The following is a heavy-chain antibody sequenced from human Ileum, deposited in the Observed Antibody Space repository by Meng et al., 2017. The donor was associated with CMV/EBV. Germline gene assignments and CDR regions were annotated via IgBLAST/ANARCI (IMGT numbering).Heavy chain of an antibody. CDR3: AREKSSCTSSTCYGVDS. CDR1: ECAISSYY. CDR2: IHTSGTT. D-gene: IGHD2-2*01. J-gene: IGHJ4*02. Sequence: VQLPDAGPVLVNPSCTLSLPCPSSECAISSYYWSWIRQSAGKGLEWIGRIHTSGTTNYNPSLKSRVTLSLDTSKDQFSLKLTSVTAADTAVYYCAREKSSCTSSTCYGVDSWGQGTLVTVSS. V-gene: IGHV4-4*07.